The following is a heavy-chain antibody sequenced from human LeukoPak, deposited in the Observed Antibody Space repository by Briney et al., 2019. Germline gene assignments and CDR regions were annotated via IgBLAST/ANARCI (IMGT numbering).Heavy chain of an antibody. CDR1: EFSLSTSGVG. CDR3: AHAEYNLFDY. V-gene: IGHV2-5*01. Sequence: SGPTLVKPTQTLTLTCTFSEFSLSTSGVGVGWIRQPPGKALQWLALIYWNDEKRYSPSLKNRLTITKDTSKNQVVLKMTNMDPVDTATYYCAHAEYNLFDYWGQGTLVTVSS. J-gene: IGHJ4*02. CDR2: IYWNDEK. D-gene: IGHD1-1*01.